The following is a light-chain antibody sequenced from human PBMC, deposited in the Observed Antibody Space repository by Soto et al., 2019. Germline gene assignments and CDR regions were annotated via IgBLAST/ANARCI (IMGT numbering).Light chain of an antibody. J-gene: IGLJ2*01. CDR3: GTWDSSLSVGGVV. CDR1: SSNIGNNY. Sequence: QSVLTQPPSVSVAPGQKVTISCSGSSSNIGNNYVSWYQQLPGTAPKLLIYDNNKRPSGIPDRFSGSKSGTSATLGITGLQTGDEADYYCGTWDSSLSVGGVVFGGGTKLTVL. CDR2: DNN. V-gene: IGLV1-51*01.